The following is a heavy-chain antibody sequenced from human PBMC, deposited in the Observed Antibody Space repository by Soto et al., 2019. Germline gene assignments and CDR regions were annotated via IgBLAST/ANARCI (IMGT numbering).Heavy chain of an antibody. Sequence: QVQLVESGGGVVQPGRSLRLSCAASGFTFTSYAMHWVRQAPGKGLEWVAVISNDGSNYYYADSVRGRFTISRDNTKNSLFLQMWSLRGEDSGVYYCARGTTLAIFDYGMDVWGQGTTVTVSS. J-gene: IGHJ6*02. D-gene: IGHD3-3*01. CDR2: ISNDGSNY. V-gene: IGHV3-30-3*01. CDR3: ARGTTLAIFDYGMDV. CDR1: GFTFTSYA.